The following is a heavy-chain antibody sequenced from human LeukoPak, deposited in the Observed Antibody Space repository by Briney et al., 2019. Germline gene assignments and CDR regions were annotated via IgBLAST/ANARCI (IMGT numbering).Heavy chain of an antibody. CDR2: ISAYNGNT. D-gene: IGHD3-3*01. CDR3: ARSYRIFGVSHYGMDV. J-gene: IGHJ6*02. CDR1: GYTFTSYG. Sequence: ASVKVSCKASGYTFTSYGISWVRQAPGQGLEWMGWISAYNGNTNYAQKFQGRVTITADKSTSTAYMELSSLRSEDTAVYYCARSYRIFGVSHYGMDVWGQGTTVTVSS. V-gene: IGHV1-18*01.